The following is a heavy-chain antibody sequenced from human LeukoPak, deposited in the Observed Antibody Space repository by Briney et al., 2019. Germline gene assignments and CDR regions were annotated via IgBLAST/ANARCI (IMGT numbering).Heavy chain of an antibody. CDR1: GGSMSGHF. Sequence: SETLSLTCNVSGGSMSGHFWIWFRQPPGKGLEWIGHRDDSGRSNYNPSLRSRVTISIDTSKNQFSLKLNSVTAADTADYYCAGAPVVGGVLGWSNFGGRGFLVTVSS. J-gene: IGHJ4*02. CDR2: RDDSGRS. V-gene: IGHV4-59*03. CDR3: AGAPVVGGVLGWSNF. D-gene: IGHD3-3*01.